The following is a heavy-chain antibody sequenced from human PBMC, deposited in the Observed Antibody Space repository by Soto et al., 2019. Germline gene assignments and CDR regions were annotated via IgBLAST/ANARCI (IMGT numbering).Heavy chain of an antibody. CDR3: ARGRYGDY. Sequence: QVHLVQSGAEVKKPGASVKVSCKGSGYGFTTYGITWVRQAPGQGLEWMAWISAHNGNTNYAQKLQGRDNVTRDTSTSTAYMELRSLRSDDTAVYYCARGRYGDYWGQGALVTVSS. D-gene: IGHD1-1*01. CDR1: GYGFTTYG. CDR2: ISAHNGNT. J-gene: IGHJ4*02. V-gene: IGHV1-18*01.